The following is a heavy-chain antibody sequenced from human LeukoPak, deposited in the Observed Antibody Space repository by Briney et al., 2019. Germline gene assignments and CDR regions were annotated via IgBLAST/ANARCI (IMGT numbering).Heavy chain of an antibody. CDR3: AREDSSGWYVQDYFDY. Sequence: SSETLSLTCAVYGGSFSGYYWSWIRQPPGKGLEWIGEINHSGSTNYNPSLKSRVTISVDTSKNQFSLKLSSVTAADTAVYYCAREDSSGWYVQDYFDYWGQGTLVTVSS. D-gene: IGHD6-19*01. CDR1: GGSFSGYY. J-gene: IGHJ4*02. CDR2: INHSGST. V-gene: IGHV4-34*01.